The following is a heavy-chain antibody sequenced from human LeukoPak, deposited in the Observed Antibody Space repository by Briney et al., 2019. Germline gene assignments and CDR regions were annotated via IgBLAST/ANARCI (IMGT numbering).Heavy chain of an antibody. V-gene: IGHV4-4*07. CDR1: GGSISGYY. CDR3: AREPRNNWGDGYYMDV. CDR2: IFTSGST. D-gene: IGHD1-1*01. J-gene: IGHJ6*03. Sequence: SETLSLTCAVSGGSISGYYWVWIRQPAGEGLEWIGRIFTSGSTDYSPSLRSRLTMSLDTSKNQFSLKLISVTAADTAVYYCAREPRNNWGDGYYMDVWGKGTTVTVSS.